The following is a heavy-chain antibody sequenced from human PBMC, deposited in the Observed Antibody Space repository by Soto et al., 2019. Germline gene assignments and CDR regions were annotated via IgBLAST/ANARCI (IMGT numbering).Heavy chain of an antibody. CDR2: INHSGSM. V-gene: IGHV4-34*01. D-gene: IGHD3-10*01. Sequence: PSETLSRTCAVYGESFSGYYWSWIRQPPGKGLEWIGEINHSGSMNYNPSLKSRVTMSVDTSKNHFSLDLNSVTAADTAVYYCARWPRYGSGSYYYYYSGLDVWGQGTTVTVSS. J-gene: IGHJ6*02. CDR1: GESFSGYY. CDR3: ARWPRYGSGSYYYYYSGLDV.